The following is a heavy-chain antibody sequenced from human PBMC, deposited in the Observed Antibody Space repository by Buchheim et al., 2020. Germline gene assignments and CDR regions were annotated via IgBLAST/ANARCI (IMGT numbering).Heavy chain of an antibody. J-gene: IGHJ4*02. V-gene: IGHV1-46*01. CDR2: INPSGGST. D-gene: IGHD3-10*01. CDR3: ARAYGSGSYYNQPLGY. CDR1: GYTFTSYY. Sequence: QVQLVQSGAEVKKPGASVKVSCKASGYTFTSYYMHWVRQAPGQGLEWMGIINPSGGSTSYAQKFQGRVTMTRDTPTSPVYMELSSLRSEDTAVYYCARAYGSGSYYNQPLGYWGQGTL.